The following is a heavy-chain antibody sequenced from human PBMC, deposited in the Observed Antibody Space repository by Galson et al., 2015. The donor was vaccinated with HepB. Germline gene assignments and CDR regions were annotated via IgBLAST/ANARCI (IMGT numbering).Heavy chain of an antibody. CDR2: IYPGDSET. J-gene: IGHJ6*02. CDR1: GYSFRNYW. Sequence: QSGAEVKKPGESLKISCKASGYSFRNYWIGWVRQMPGKGLECMGIIYPGDSETRYSPSFQGQVTLSADKSTNTAYLQWSSLKASDTAMYYCARLWHEGYHYYGMDVWGQGTTVTVSS. D-gene: IGHD2-2*01. CDR3: ARLWHEGYHYYGMDV. V-gene: IGHV5-51*01.